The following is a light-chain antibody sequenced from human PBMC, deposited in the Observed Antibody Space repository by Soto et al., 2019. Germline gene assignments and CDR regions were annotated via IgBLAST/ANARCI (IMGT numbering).Light chain of an antibody. Sequence: DIQMTQSPSTLSASVGDRVTITCRASQSISSWLAWYQQKPGKAPKLLIYDASTLESGVPSRFSGSGSWTEFTLTISSLQPDDFATYYCQQYNNYLFTFGPGTKVDFK. V-gene: IGKV1-5*01. CDR3: QQYNNYLFT. CDR2: DAS. J-gene: IGKJ3*01. CDR1: QSISSW.